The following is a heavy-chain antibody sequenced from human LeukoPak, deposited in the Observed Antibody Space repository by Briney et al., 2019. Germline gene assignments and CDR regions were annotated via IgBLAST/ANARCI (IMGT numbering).Heavy chain of an antibody. D-gene: IGHD3-22*01. J-gene: IGHJ4*02. CDR2: IHRGATYI. Sequence: PGGSLRLSCTVSEFTFSSYSMNWVRQAPGKGLEWVASIHRGATYIYYADSMKGRFTISRDDAKSSLYLQMNSLRAEDTAVYYCVRLRRNSDSSGYYYYYDYWGQGILVTVSS. CDR3: VRLRRNSDSSGYYYYYDY. V-gene: IGHV3-21*01. CDR1: EFTFSSYS.